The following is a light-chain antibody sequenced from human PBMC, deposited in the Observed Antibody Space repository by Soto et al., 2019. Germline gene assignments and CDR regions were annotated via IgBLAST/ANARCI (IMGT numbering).Light chain of an antibody. Sequence: DIQMTQSPSTLSASVGDRVTITCRASQSVGSWLAWYHQKPGKAPKLLIYKASSLESGVPSRFSGSGSGTEFTLTISSLQPDDFATYYCQQYNSYPYTFGQGTKLEI. CDR1: QSVGSW. CDR3: QQYNSYPYT. J-gene: IGKJ2*01. V-gene: IGKV1-5*03. CDR2: KAS.